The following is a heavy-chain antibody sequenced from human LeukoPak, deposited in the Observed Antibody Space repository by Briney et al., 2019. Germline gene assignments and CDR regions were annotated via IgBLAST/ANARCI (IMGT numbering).Heavy chain of an antibody. CDR1: GYTFTNYW. D-gene: IGHD3-10*01. V-gene: IGHV5-51*01. CDR3: ATFRESITIIRGVNFFDP. J-gene: IGHJ5*02. Sequence: KNGESLKISCRGSGYTFTNYWIGWVRQMPGKGLEWMGVIYPADSDTRYSPSFQGRVTISADKSISTAYLQWSSLKASDTAMYYCATFRESITIIRGVNFFDPWGQGTLVTVSS. CDR2: IYPADSDT.